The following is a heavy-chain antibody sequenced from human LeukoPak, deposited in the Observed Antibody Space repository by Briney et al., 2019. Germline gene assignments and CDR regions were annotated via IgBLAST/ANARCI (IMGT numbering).Heavy chain of an antibody. CDR1: GFTLSSHS. CDR2: ISSSGSTM. V-gene: IGHV3-48*01. CDR3: AISYFDSYFDY. J-gene: IGHJ4*02. D-gene: IGHD3-9*01. Sequence: PGGSLRLSCAASGFTLSSHSMNWVRQAPGKGLEWVSYISSSGSTMYYADSVKGRFTISRDNSKNTLYLQMNSLRAEDTAVYYCAISYFDSYFDYWGQGTLVTVSS.